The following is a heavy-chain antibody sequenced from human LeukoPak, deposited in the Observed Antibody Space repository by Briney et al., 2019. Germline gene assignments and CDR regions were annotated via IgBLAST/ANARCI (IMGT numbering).Heavy chain of an antibody. J-gene: IGHJ4*02. D-gene: IGHD6-13*01. Sequence: GGSLRLSCAASGFTFSSYSMNWVRQAPGKGLEWVSAISSSSSYIYYADSVKGRFTISRDNARNSLYLQMNSLRAEDTAMYYCAREGAAAAPYWGQGTLVTVSS. CDR1: GFTFSSYS. CDR3: AREGAAAAPY. CDR2: ISSSSSYI. V-gene: IGHV3-21*01.